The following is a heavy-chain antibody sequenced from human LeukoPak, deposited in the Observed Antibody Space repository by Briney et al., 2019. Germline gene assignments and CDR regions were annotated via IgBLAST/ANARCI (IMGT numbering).Heavy chain of an antibody. J-gene: IGHJ3*02. Sequence: ASVKVSCKASGYTFTGYYMHWVRQAPGQGLEWMGWINPNSGGTNYAQKFQGRVTMTRDTSISTAHMELSRLRSDDTAVYYCARDWVRGGAFDIWGQGTMVTVSS. CDR1: GYTFTGYY. D-gene: IGHD3-10*01. CDR2: INPNSGGT. V-gene: IGHV1-2*02. CDR3: ARDWVRGGAFDI.